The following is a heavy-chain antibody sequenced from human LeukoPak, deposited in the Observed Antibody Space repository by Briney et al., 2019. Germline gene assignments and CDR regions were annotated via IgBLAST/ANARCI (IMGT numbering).Heavy chain of an antibody. D-gene: IGHD6-19*01. CDR3: AKDPSSGWRYYFDY. CDR1: GFTFSSYA. V-gene: IGHV3-23*01. CDR2: ISGSGGST. J-gene: IGHJ4*02. Sequence: GGSLRLSCAASGFTFSSYAMSWVRQAPGKGLEWVSAISGSGGSTYYADSVKGRFTISRDNSNKTLYLQTNSLRAKHTAVNDCAKDPSSGWRYYFDYWGQGTLVTVSS.